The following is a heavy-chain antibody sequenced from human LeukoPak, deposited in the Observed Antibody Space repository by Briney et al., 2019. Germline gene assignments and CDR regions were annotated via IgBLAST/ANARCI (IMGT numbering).Heavy chain of an antibody. CDR2: ISYDGSNE. Sequence: PGRPLRLSCAASGFTFSSYVMHWVRQAPGKGLEWVAIISYDGSNEYYADSVKGRFTISRDNAKNSLYLQMNSLRAEDTAVYYCARDDSGSFNWFDPWGQGTLVTVSS. V-gene: IGHV3-30*04. J-gene: IGHJ5*02. CDR3: ARDDSGSFNWFDP. D-gene: IGHD3-10*01. CDR1: GFTFSSYV.